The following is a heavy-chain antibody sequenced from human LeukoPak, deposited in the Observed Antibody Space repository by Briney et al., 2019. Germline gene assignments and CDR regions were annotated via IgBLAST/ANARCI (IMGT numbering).Heavy chain of an antibody. J-gene: IGHJ4*02. CDR1: GGSFSGYY. V-gene: IGHV4-34*01. Sequence: PSETLSLTCAVYGGSFSGYYWSWIRQPPGKGLEWIGEINHSGSTNYNPSLKSRVTIPVDTSKNQFSLKLSSVTAADTAVYYCASPKDKYQLLSHPFYYWGQETLVTVSS. D-gene: IGHD2-2*01. CDR2: INHSGST. CDR3: ASPKDKYQLLSHPFYY.